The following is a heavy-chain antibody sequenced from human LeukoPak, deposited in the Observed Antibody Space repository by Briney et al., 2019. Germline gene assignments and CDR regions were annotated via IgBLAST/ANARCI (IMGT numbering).Heavy chain of an antibody. CDR2: IIPIFGTA. V-gene: IGHV1-69*13. D-gene: IGHD2-15*01. Sequence: SVKVSCKASGYTFTSYGISWVRQAPGQGLEWMGGIIPIFGTANYAQKFQGRVTITADESTSTAYMELSSLRSEDTAVYYCARDSSRYCSGGSCYTRAPWFYYYMDVWGKGTTVTISS. J-gene: IGHJ6*03. CDR3: ARDSSRYCSGGSCYTRAPWFYYYMDV. CDR1: GYTFTSYG.